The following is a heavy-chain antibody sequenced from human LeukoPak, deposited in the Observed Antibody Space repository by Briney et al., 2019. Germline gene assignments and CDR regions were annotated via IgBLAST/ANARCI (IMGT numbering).Heavy chain of an antibody. CDR2: INSDGTST. J-gene: IGHJ4*02. CDR3: ARSWRLQSRGVLDY. V-gene: IGHV3-74*01. D-gene: IGHD5-24*01. CDR1: GFTFSSYW. Sequence: PGGSLRLSCAASGFTFSSYWMHWVRQAPGKGLVWVSRINSDGTSTSYADSVKGRFTISRDSAKNTVYLQMNSLRAEDTAVYYCARSWRLQSRGVLDYWGQGTLVTVSS.